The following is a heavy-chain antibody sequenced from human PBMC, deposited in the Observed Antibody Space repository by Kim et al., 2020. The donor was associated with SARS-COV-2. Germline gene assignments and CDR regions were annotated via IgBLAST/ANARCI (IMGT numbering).Heavy chain of an antibody. D-gene: IGHD5-18*01. CDR1: GYTLTELS. J-gene: IGHJ4*02. CDR3: ATDLLGGHSYGYTFDY. V-gene: IGHV1-24*01. Sequence: ASVKVSCKVSGYTLTELSMHWVRQAPGKGLEWMGGFDPEDGETIYAQKFQGRVTMTEDTSTDTAYMELSSLRSEDTAVYYCATDLLGGHSYGYTFDYWGQGTLVTVSS. CDR2: FDPEDGET.